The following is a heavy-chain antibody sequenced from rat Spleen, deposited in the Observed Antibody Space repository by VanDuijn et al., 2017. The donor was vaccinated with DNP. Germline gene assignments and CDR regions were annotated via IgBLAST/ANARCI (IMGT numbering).Heavy chain of an antibody. CDR2: IGSDGYAP. V-gene: IGHV5-22*01. CDR3: IRWNSGHFDY. J-gene: IGHJ2*01. Sequence: EVQLVESGGDLVQPGGSLKLFCAASGFTFSDYYMAWFRQAPTKGLEWVAYIGSDGYAPHYGDSVKGRFTISRNNAKNTLYLQMNSLRSEDMATYYCIRWNSGHFDYWGQGVMVTVSS. D-gene: IGHD4-3*01. CDR1: GFTFSDYY.